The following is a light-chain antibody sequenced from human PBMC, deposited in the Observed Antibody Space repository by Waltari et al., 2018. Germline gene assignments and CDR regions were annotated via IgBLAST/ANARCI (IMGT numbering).Light chain of an antibody. CDR2: DVS. CDR1: SGDLGGYNY. J-gene: IGLJ2*01. Sequence: QSALTPPAPLSGSPGPSSTTPCTGTSGDLGGYNYVAWYQQSPGKAPKHILFDVSRWPSGVSNRFSGSKSGNTASLTISGLQAEDEADYYCSSYTTTSAIIFGGGTTLTVL. V-gene: IGLV2-14*03. CDR3: SSYTTTSAII.